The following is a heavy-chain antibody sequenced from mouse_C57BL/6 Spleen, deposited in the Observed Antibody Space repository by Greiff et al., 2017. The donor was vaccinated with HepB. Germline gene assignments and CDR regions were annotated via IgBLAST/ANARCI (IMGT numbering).Heavy chain of an antibody. D-gene: IGHD2-1*01. V-gene: IGHV5-17*01. CDR1: GFTFSDYG. CDR3: AREGGNPFAY. CDR2: ISSGSSTI. Sequence: EVKLMESGGGLVKPGGSLKLSCAASGFTFSDYGMHWVRQAPEKGLEWVAYISSGSSTIYYADTVKGRFTISRDNAKNTLFLQMTSLRSEDTAMYYCAREGGNPFAYWGQGTLVTVSA. J-gene: IGHJ3*01.